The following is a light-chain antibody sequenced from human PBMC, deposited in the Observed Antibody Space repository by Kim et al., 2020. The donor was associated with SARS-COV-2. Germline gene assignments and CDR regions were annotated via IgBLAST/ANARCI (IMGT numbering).Light chain of an antibody. Sequence: GKEVTISCTRSSGSIATKYVQWYQQRPGSAPTTVIYEDNQSPSGVPDRFSGSIDSSSNSASLTISGLKTEDEADYYCQSSDNNQEVFGGGTQLTVL. V-gene: IGLV6-57*03. CDR3: QSSDNNQEV. CDR2: EDN. J-gene: IGLJ3*02. CDR1: SGSIATKY.